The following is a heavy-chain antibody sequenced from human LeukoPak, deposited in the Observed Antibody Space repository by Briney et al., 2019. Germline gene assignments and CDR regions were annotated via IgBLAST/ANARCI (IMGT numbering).Heavy chain of an antibody. CDR2: IYYSGST. D-gene: IGHD2-15*01. V-gene: IGHV4-59*01. Sequence: SETLSLTCTVSGGSISSYYWSWVRQPPGKGLEWIGYIYYSGSTNYNPSLKSRVTISVDTSKNQFSLKLSSVTAADTAVYYCARDFFGYCSGGSCPNWFDPGSQATLVSVSS. CDR1: GGSISSYY. J-gene: IGHJ5*02. CDR3: ARDFFGYCSGGSCPNWFDP.